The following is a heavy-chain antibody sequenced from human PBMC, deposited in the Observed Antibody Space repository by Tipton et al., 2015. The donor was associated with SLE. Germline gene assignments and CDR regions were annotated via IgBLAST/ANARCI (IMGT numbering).Heavy chain of an antibody. Sequence: TLSLTCTVSLYSIGSGFYWDWVRQAPGKGLEWVATMHHSGSTYYNPSLRSRVAVSMDTSRNQFSLRLKSATAADTAVYFCATGHFDFWGQGRPVTVSS. CDR2: MHHSGST. V-gene: IGHV4-38-2*02. D-gene: IGHD1-1*01. J-gene: IGHJ5*01. CDR3: ATGHFDF. CDR1: LYSIGSGFY.